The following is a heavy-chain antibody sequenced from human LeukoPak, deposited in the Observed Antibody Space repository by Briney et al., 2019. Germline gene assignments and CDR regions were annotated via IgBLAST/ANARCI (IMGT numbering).Heavy chain of an antibody. D-gene: IGHD4-17*01. V-gene: IGHV4-59*08. CDR1: GGSISSFY. Sequence: SETLSLTCTVSGGSISSFYWGWIRQPPGKGLEWIGHMHSSGSTNYNPPLKSRVTISVDTSKNQFSLKLSSVTAADTAVYYCATWRPYGDASFDYWGQGTLVTVSS. CDR2: MHSSGST. CDR3: ATWRPYGDASFDY. J-gene: IGHJ4*02.